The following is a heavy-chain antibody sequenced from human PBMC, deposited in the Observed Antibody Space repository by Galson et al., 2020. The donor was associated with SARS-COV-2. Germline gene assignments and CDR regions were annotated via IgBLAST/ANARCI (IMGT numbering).Heavy chain of an antibody. CDR1: GFPFDMYT. CDR2: ISSGSSYI. J-gene: IGHJ3*01. CDR3: ARQYDGRSQDGLDV. V-gene: IGHV3-21*01. Sequence: NSGGSLRLSCAASGFPFDMYTMTWVRQAPGKGLEWVSFISSGSSYIYYADSVRGRFTISRDNAKNSVSLQMNSLRAEDTALYFCARQYDGRSQDGLDVWGQGTMVTVSS. D-gene: IGHD1-26*01.